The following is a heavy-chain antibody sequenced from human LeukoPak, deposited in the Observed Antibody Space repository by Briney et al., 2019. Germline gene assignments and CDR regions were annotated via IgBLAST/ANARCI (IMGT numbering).Heavy chain of an antibody. D-gene: IGHD2-2*01. Sequence: SETLSLTCAVYGGSFSGYYWSWIRQPPGKGLEWIGEINHSGSTNYNPSLKSRVTISVDTSKNQFSLRLSSVTAADTAVYYCARAFKAASSTNFDYWGQGTLVTVSS. V-gene: IGHV4-34*01. CDR3: ARAFKAASSTNFDY. CDR1: GGSFSGYY. J-gene: IGHJ4*02. CDR2: INHSGST.